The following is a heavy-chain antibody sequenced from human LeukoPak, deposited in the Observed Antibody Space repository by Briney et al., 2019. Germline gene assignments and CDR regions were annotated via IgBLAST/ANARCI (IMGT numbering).Heavy chain of an antibody. CDR3: ARGTSGSDKSLPPTQFDY. J-gene: IGHJ4*02. CDR2: IYYSGST. D-gene: IGHD1-26*01. Sequence: PSETLSLTCSVSGDSISIYYWSWIRQPPGKGLEWIGYIYYSGSTNYNPSLKSRVTISVDTSKNQFSLKLSSVTAADTAVYYCARGTSGSDKSLPPTQFDYWGQGTLVTVSS. V-gene: IGHV4-59*01. CDR1: GDSISIYY.